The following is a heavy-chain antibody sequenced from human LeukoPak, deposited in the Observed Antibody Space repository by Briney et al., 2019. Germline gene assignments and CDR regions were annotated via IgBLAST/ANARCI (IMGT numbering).Heavy chain of an antibody. CDR1: GFTFSSYW. J-gene: IGHJ5*02. CDR3: VTYRQTSEFDP. V-gene: IGHV3-48*02. Sequence: GGSLRLSCAASGFTFSSYWMSWVRQAPGKGLEWISCISSNSGTMKYADSVKGRFTISRDNAKNSVYLQMNSLRDEDTAVYYCVTYRQTSEFDPWGQGTLVTVSS. CDR2: ISSNSGTM. D-gene: IGHD3-16*02.